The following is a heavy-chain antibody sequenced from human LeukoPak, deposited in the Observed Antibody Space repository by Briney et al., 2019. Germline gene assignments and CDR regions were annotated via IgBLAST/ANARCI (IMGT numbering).Heavy chain of an antibody. CDR1: GFTFNNYA. J-gene: IGHJ3*01. Sequence: GGSLRLSCAASGFTFNNYAMSWVRQAPGKGLEWISYIRTSGGVVSYTDSVRGRFTISTDSAKNSLYLQMNSLRDDDTAVYYCVRDQFYAFDVWGQGTMVTVSS. V-gene: IGHV3-48*02. CDR2: IRTSGGVV. CDR3: VRDQFYAFDV.